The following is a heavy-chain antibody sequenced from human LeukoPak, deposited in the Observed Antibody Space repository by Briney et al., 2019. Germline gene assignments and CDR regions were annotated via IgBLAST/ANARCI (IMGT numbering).Heavy chain of an antibody. J-gene: IGHJ4*02. CDR1: GFTFSSYG. V-gene: IGHV3-33*06. CDR3: AKVRGLGIQPWTAFDY. D-gene: IGHD5-18*01. CDR2: IWYDGSNK. Sequence: GRSLRLSCAASGFTFSSYGMHWVRQAPGKGLEWVAVIWYDGSNKYYADSVKGRFTISRDNSKNTQYLQMNSLRAEDTAVYYCAKVRGLGIQPWTAFDYWGQGTLVTVSS.